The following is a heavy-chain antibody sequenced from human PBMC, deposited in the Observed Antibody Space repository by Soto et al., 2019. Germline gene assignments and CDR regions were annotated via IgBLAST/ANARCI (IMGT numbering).Heavy chain of an antibody. CDR2: ISAYNGNT. J-gene: IGHJ6*02. Sequence: ASVKVSCKASGYTFTSYGISWVRQAPGQGLEWMGWISAYNGNTNYAQKLQGRVTMTTDTSTSTAYMELRSLRSDDTAVYYCARDLGYCSNTSCYVGHGKDVWSQGTTVTVSS. CDR1: GYTFTSYG. CDR3: ARDLGYCSNTSCYVGHGKDV. D-gene: IGHD2-2*01. V-gene: IGHV1-18*04.